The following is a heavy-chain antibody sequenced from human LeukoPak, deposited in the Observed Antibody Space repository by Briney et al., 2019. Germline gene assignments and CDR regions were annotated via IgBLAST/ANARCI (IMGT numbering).Heavy chain of an antibody. J-gene: IGHJ4*02. CDR3: ARVDEGRNGVTVGY. CDR1: GFTFSDYY. D-gene: IGHD2-8*01. V-gene: IGHV3-11*06. Sequence: PGGSLRLSCAASGFTFSDYYMSWIRQAPGKGLEWVSYISSSSGYTNYADSVKGRFTISRDNAKNSLYLQMNSLRAEDTAVYYCARVDEGRNGVTVGYWGQGNLVTVSS. CDR2: ISSSSGYT.